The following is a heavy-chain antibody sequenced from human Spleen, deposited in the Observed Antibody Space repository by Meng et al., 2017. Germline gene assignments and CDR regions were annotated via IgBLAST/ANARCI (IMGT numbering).Heavy chain of an antibody. CDR3: CTQQHYNWFDP. CDR1: GGSISSCGYY. D-gene: IGHD2-8*01. CDR2: IYYSGST. J-gene: IGHJ5*02. Sequence: RQRSGHARVNPSLTPSLPCTFSGGSISSCGYYWSWIRQHPGKGLEWIGYIYYSGSTYYNPSLKSRVTISVDTSKNQFSLKLTSVTAADTAVYYCCTQQHYNWFDPWGQGTLVTVSS. V-gene: IGHV4-31*03.